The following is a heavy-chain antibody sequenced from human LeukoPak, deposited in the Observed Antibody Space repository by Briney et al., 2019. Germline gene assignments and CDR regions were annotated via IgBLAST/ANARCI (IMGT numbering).Heavy chain of an antibody. CDR1: GFTFSSYW. D-gene: IGHD2-2*01. CDR2: IKQDGSEK. Sequence: GGSLRLSCAASGFTFSSYWMSWVRQAPGKGLEWVANIKQDGSEKYYVDSVKSRFTISRDNAKNSLYLQMNSLRAEDTAVYYCARGCSSTSCYGMDVWGQGTTVTVSS. J-gene: IGHJ6*02. V-gene: IGHV3-7*01. CDR3: ARGCSSTSCYGMDV.